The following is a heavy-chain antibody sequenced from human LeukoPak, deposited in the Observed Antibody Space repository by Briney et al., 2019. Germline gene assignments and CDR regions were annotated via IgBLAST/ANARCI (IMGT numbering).Heavy chain of an antibody. J-gene: IGHJ4*02. CDR2: ISGSGGRS. CDR1: GFTFSSYA. Sequence: GGSLRLSCAASGFTFSSYAMTWVRQAPGRGLEWVSGISGSGGRSYYADSVKGRFTISRDNSKKTLYLQMNSKTAEDTAVYYCAKVPPYYYGSGYEYYFDSWGQGTLVTVSS. CDR3: AKVPPYYYGSGYEYYFDS. V-gene: IGHV3-23*01. D-gene: IGHD3-10*01.